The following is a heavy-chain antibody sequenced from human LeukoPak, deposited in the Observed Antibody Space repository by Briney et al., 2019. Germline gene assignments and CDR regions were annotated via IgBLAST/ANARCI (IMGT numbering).Heavy chain of an antibody. V-gene: IGHV1-2*02. CDR3: GRPQVTMEAFEI. Sequence: ASVTVSCTASGYTFTAYYMHWVRQAPGQGREWMGWINPNSGGTKYAQKFQGRVTMTRDTSIRTAYMELSSLRSDDTAVYYCGRPQVTMEAFEIWGQGTMVTVSS. J-gene: IGHJ3*02. CDR2: INPNSGGT. CDR1: GYTFTAYY. D-gene: IGHD4/OR15-4a*01.